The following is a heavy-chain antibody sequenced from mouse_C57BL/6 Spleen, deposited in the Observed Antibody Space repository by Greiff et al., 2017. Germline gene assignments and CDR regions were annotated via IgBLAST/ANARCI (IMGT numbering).Heavy chain of an antibody. V-gene: IGHV1-61*01. CDR3: ARGSNPYFDY. CDR2: IYPSDSET. CDR1: GYTFTSYW. J-gene: IGHJ2*01. Sequence: QVQLQQPGAELVRPGSSVKLSCKASGYTFTSYWMDWVKQRPGQGLEWIGNIYPSDSETHYNQKFKDKATLTVDKSSSTAYMQLSSLTSVDSAVYYCARGSNPYFDYWGQGTTLTVSS. D-gene: IGHD2-5*01.